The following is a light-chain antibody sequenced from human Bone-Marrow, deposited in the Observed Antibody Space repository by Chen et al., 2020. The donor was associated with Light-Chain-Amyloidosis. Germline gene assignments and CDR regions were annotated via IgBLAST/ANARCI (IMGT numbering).Light chain of an antibody. CDR2: STN. CDR3: VLYVGSGIWV. V-gene: IGLV8-61*01. J-gene: IGLJ3*02. Sequence: QTVVTQEPSSSVSPGGTVTITRGLSSGSVSTSYYPSWYQQTPGQAPRTLIYSTNTRSSGVPDRFSGSILGNKAALTITGAQADDESDYYCVLYVGSGIWVFGGGTKLTVL. CDR1: SGSVSTSYY.